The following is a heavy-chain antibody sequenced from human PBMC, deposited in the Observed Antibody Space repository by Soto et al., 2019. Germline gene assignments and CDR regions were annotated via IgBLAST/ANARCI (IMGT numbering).Heavy chain of an antibody. J-gene: IGHJ3*02. CDR2: IKSKTDVGTT. CDR3: TTDMGSGAFDI. V-gene: IGHV3-15*01. D-gene: IGHD6-25*01. CDR1: GFTFSNAW. Sequence: EVQLVESGGGLVKPGGSLRLSCAASGFTFSNAWMSLVRQAPGKGLEWVGRIKSKTDVGTTDYAAPVKGRFTISRDDSKNTLYLQMNSLKTEDTAVYYCTTDMGSGAFDIGGQGTMVTVSS.